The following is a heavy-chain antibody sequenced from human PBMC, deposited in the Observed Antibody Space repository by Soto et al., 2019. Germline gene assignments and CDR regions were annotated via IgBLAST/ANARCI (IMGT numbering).Heavy chain of an antibody. Sequence: SVKVSCKASGGTFSSYAISWVRQAPGQGLEWMGGIIPIFGTANYAQKFQGRVTITADESTSAAYMELSSLRSEDTAVYYCASQYYYDSSGYHFDYWGQGTLVTVSS. CDR3: ASQYYYDSSGYHFDY. J-gene: IGHJ4*02. CDR1: GGTFSSYA. CDR2: IIPIFGTA. V-gene: IGHV1-69*13. D-gene: IGHD3-22*01.